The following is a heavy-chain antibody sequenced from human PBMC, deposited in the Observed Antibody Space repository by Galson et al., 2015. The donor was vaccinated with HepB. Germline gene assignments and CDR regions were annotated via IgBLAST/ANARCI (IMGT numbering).Heavy chain of an antibody. J-gene: IGHJ3*02. CDR3: ARDGELHDALDM. Sequence: SLRLSCAASGFTFSGYGMHWVRQAPGKGLEWVAVIWFDGSNKYSADSVKGRFTISRDNSKNTLYLQMNSLRAEDTAVYYCARDGELHDALDMWGQGTMVTVSS. D-gene: IGHD2-15*01. CDR2: IWFDGSNK. V-gene: IGHV3-33*08. CDR1: GFTFSGYG.